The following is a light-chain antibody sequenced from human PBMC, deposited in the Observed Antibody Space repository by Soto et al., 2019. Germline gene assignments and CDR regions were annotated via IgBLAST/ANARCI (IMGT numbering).Light chain of an antibody. CDR1: QSISSW. J-gene: IGKJ1*01. Sequence: DIQMTQSPSTLSAFVGDRVTITCRASQSISSWLAWYQQKPGKAPKLLVYQASTLESGVPLRFSGCGSGTEFTLTINSLQSDYFATYYCEQYDSYSWTFGQGTKVEVK. V-gene: IGKV1-5*03. CDR2: QAS. CDR3: EQYDSYSWT.